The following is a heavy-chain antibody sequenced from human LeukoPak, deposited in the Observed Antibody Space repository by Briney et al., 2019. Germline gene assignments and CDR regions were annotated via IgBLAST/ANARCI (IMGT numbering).Heavy chain of an antibody. CDR1: GGSISNYY. CDR3: ARLRSLNCSSTSCYFYYFDY. CDR2: IYYSGST. V-gene: IGHV4-59*12. D-gene: IGHD2-2*01. J-gene: IGHJ4*02. Sequence: PSETLSLTCTVSGGSISNYYWSWIRQPPGKGLEWIGYIYYSGSTNYNPSLKSRVTISVDTSKNQFSLKLSSVTAADTAVYYCARLRSLNCSSTSCYFYYFDYWGQGTLVTVSS.